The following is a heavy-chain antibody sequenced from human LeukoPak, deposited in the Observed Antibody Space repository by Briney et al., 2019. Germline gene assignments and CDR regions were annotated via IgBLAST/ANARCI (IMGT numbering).Heavy chain of an antibody. CDR1: GGSFSDYY. CDR2: INHSGST. Sequence: PSETLSLTCAVYGGSFSDYYWSWIRQPPGKGLEWIGEINHSGSTNYNPSLKSRVTISVDTSKNQFSLKLTSVTAADTAVYYCARGGQHHDYWGQGALVTVSS. CDR3: ARGGQHHDY. J-gene: IGHJ4*02. V-gene: IGHV4-34*01.